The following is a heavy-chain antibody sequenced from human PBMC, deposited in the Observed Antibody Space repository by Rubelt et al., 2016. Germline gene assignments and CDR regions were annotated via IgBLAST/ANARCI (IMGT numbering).Heavy chain of an antibody. CDR2: ISYGSMYI. Sequence: EVQLVESGGGLVQPGGSLILSCAASGFTFSNYWMSWVRQAPGKGLEWVSSISYGSMYIYDADSVKGRFTIPRDDAANSLYLQMDSLRVEDTAIYYCARGHWSLWGQGTPVTVSS. J-gene: IGHJ4*02. CDR1: GFTFSNYW. V-gene: IGHV3-21*04. D-gene: IGHD3-3*01. CDR3: ARGHWSL.